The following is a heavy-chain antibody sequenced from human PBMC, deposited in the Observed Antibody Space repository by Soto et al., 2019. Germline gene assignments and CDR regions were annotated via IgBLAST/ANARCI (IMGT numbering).Heavy chain of an antibody. CDR1: GASISGFY. D-gene: IGHD1-1*01. CDR2: IYATGTT. J-gene: IGHJ5*02. Sequence: SETLSLTCTVSGASISGFYWSWIRKSAGKGLEWIGRIYATGTTDYNPSLKSRVMMSVDTSKKQFSLKLRSVTAAVTAVYYCVRDGTKTLRDWFDPWGQGISVTVSS. V-gene: IGHV4-4*07. CDR3: VRDGTKTLRDWFDP.